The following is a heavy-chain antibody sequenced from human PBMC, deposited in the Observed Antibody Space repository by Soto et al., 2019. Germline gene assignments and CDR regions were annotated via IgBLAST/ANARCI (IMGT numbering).Heavy chain of an antibody. V-gene: IGHV1-18*01. D-gene: IGHD1-26*01. CDR3: ARVLGLVGPQYHYCGMAV. CDR1: GYTFTSYG. CDR2: ISAYNGNT. Sequence: ASVKVSCKASGYTFTSYGISWVRQAPGQGLEWMGWISAYNGNTYYAQKLQGRVTMTTDTSTSTAYMELRSLRSDDTAVYYCARVLGLVGPQYHYCGMAVWXQGXTVXVSS. J-gene: IGHJ6*02.